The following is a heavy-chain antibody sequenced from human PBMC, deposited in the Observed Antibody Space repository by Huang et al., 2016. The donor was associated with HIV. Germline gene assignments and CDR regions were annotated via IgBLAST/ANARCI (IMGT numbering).Heavy chain of an antibody. CDR2: IYHSGNT. CDR1: GGAISSGGYY. Sequence: QVQLRESGPGLVKPSQTLSLTCTVSGGAISSGGYYWSWLRQPPGKGLEWIGYIYHSGNTYYNPSLKGRFIISVDTSNNQFSLKLGSVTAADTAVYYCARDRIAAPGGWFDPWGQGTLVTVSA. D-gene: IGHD6-25*01. J-gene: IGHJ5*02. V-gene: IGHV4-30-4*08. CDR3: ARDRIAAPGGWFDP.